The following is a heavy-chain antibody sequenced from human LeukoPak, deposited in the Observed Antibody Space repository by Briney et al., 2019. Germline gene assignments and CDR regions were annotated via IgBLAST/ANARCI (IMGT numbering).Heavy chain of an antibody. CDR1: GGSIRSYY. CDR2: IYTSGST. V-gene: IGHV4-4*07. D-gene: IGHD3-16*01. CDR3: ARGGTMGNANWFDP. Sequence: SETLSLTCTVFGGSIRSYYWSWIRQPAGKGLEWIGRIYTSGSTNYNPSLKSRVTMSVDTSKNQFSLKLSSVTAADTAMYYCARGGTMGNANWFDPWGQGTLVTVSS. J-gene: IGHJ5*02.